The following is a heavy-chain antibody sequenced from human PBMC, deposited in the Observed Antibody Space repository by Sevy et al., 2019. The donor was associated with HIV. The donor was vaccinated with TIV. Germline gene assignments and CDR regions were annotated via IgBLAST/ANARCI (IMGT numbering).Heavy chain of an antibody. V-gene: IGHV3-33*01. CDR1: GLTFSNYG. Sequence: GGSLRLSCAASGLTFSNYGMHWVRRAPGKGLEWVALIWHDGSNTYYADSVKGRFTVSRDNSKNTVYLQMNSLRAEDTGIYYCSCGYTYGRDYWGQGTLVTVSS. D-gene: IGHD5-18*01. CDR3: SCGYTYGRDY. J-gene: IGHJ4*02. CDR2: IWHDGSNT.